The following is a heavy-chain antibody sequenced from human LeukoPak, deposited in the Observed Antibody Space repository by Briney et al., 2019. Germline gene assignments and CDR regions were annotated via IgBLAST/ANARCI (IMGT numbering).Heavy chain of an antibody. CDR1: GFTFSSYA. Sequence: GGSLRLSCAASGFTFSSYAMSWVRQAPGKGLEWVSAISGSGGSTYYADSVKGRFTISRDNSKNTLYLQTNSLRAEDTAVYYCAKDGAAWGSGSYLDYWGQGTLVTVSS. V-gene: IGHV3-23*01. CDR3: AKDGAAWGSGSYLDY. D-gene: IGHD3-10*01. CDR2: ISGSGGST. J-gene: IGHJ4*02.